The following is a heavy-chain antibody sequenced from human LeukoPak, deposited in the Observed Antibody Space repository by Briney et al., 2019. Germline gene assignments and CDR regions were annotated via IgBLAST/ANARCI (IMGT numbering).Heavy chain of an antibody. CDR3: VRGGTYWTVS. CDR2: IKPDGSEK. V-gene: IGHV3-7*01. CDR1: GFVFSASY. J-gene: IGHJ5*01. Sequence: GGSLRLACAASGFVFSASYMSWVRKAPGKGLEWVATIKPDGSEKYHVDSVSGRFTISRDNTNDSLFLQMNSLRVDDTAVYYCVRGGTYWTVSWGQGTLVNVS.